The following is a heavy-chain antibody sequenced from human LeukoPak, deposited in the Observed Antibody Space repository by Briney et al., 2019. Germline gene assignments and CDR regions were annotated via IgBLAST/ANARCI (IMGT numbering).Heavy chain of an antibody. D-gene: IGHD6-13*01. CDR3: ARDWRGVPGTASYYYFGMDV. CDR1: GGSIGGYY. Sequence: PSGTLSLTCTVSGGSIGGYYWSWIRQSPGKGLEWIGYVYYNGITNYNPSLKSRVTISVDTSKIQFSLRLTSVTAADTAVYYCARDWRGVPGTASYYYFGMDVWGQGATVTVSS. CDR2: VYYNGIT. J-gene: IGHJ6*02. V-gene: IGHV4-59*01.